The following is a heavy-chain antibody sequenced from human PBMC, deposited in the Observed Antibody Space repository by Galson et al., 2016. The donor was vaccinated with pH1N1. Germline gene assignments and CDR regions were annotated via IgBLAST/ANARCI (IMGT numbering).Heavy chain of an antibody. CDR1: GYSISSAFN. V-gene: IGHV4-38-2*01. D-gene: IGHD5-18*01. J-gene: IGHJ4*02. Sequence: ETLSLTCAVSGYSISSAFNWGWIRQSPGKGLEWIGSIYYSGPTYYNPSLTSRVIISLDTSRNQFSLKLNSATAADTAVYYCVRQSGKYSFGYDYFDYWGPGTLVIVSS. CDR3: VRQSGKYSFGYDYFDY. CDR2: IYYSGPT.